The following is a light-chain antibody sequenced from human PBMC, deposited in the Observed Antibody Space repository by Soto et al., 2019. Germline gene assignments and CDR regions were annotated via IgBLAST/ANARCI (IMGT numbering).Light chain of an antibody. CDR1: QSVGNN. CDR2: EAS. Sequence: EIVLTQSPATLSLSPGERATLSCRASQSVGNNLAWYQQTPGQAPGLLIYEASTRATGIPARFSCSVSGTDVTLTISSLEPEDFAVYYCQQHANWPLTFGGGTKVEIK. V-gene: IGKV3-11*01. CDR3: QQHANWPLT. J-gene: IGKJ4*01.